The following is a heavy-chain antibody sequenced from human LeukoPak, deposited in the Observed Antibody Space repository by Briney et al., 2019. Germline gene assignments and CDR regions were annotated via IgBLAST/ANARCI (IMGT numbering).Heavy chain of an antibody. CDR3: AKRSDYGVNGNYFDY. CDR2: ISGRDSNT. CDR1: GFTFSSYW. J-gene: IGHJ4*02. D-gene: IGHD4-23*01. Sequence: PGGSLRLSCAASGFTFSSYWIHWVRQAPGKGLEWVSAISGRDSNTYYADSVKGRFTISRDNSKNTLYLQMNSLRAEDTAVYYCAKRSDYGVNGNYFDYWGQGTPVTVSS. V-gene: IGHV3-23*01.